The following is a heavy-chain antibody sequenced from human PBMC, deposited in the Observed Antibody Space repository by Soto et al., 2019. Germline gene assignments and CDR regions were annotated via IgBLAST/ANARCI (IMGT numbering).Heavy chain of an antibody. J-gene: IGHJ6*04. V-gene: IGHV1-3*01. CDR3: ARATDKIITIYYGLEV. CDR2: INAGNGNT. CDR1: WYTLTRDV. D-gene: IGHD3-9*01. Sequence: GASVEVAFKASWYTLTRDVRHLGLQAPLHRVEWMGWINAGNGNTKYSQKLQVRAIITRDTSARTAYMELSSLRSEDTALYYCARATDKIITIYYGLEVCGKGTTVSVS.